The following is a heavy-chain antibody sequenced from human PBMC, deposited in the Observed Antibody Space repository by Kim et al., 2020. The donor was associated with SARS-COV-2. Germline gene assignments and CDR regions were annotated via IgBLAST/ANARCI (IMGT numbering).Heavy chain of an antibody. CDR3: AGSMVL. CDR2: NSGDPK. Sequence: NSGDPKDDADSVMGRFTISRDNAKNSLYLQMTALRAEDTAIYYCAGSMVLWGQGTTVTVSS. V-gene: IGHV3-48*03. J-gene: IGHJ6*02.